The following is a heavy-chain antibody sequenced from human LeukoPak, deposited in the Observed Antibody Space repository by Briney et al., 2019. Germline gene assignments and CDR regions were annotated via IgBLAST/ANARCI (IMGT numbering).Heavy chain of an antibody. CDR2: ISGSGGST. CDR1: GFTFSSSA. Sequence: GGSLRLSCAASGFTFSSSAMTWVRQAPGKGLEWVSAISGSGGSTYYADSVKGRFTISRDNSKNTLYLQMNSLRAEDTAVYYCAKGRYCSSTSCYAYGMDVWGQGTTVTVSS. J-gene: IGHJ6*02. CDR3: AKGRYCSSTSCYAYGMDV. D-gene: IGHD2-2*01. V-gene: IGHV3-23*01.